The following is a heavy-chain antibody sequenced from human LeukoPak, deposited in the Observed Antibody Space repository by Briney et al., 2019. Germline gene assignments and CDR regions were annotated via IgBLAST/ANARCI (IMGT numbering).Heavy chain of an antibody. D-gene: IGHD2-2*01. V-gene: IGHV4-4*09. J-gene: IGHJ4*02. CDR2: LYTSGGT. CDR3: ARLVCTSANCYAPSHLDY. CDR1: GASISSSS. Sequence: SETLSLTCTVSGASISSSSWNWIRQPPGEGLEWIGYLYTSGGTDYNPSLKRRVTISVDRSKNEFSLTLRSVTAADTAVYYCARLVCTSANCYAPSHLDYWGQGILVTVSS.